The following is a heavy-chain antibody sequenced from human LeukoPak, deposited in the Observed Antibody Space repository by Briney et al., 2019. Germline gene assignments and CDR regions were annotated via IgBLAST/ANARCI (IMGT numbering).Heavy chain of an antibody. Sequence: KPTETLSLTCAVSGYSISSGYYWGWIRQPPGKGVEWIGSIYHSGSTYYNPSLKSRVTISVDTSKNQFSLKLSSVTAADTAVYYYARLPLDGDYDYWGQGTLDTVSS. CDR3: ARLPLDGDYDY. J-gene: IGHJ4*02. CDR1: GYSISSGYY. D-gene: IGHD4-17*01. CDR2: IYHSGST. V-gene: IGHV4-38-2*01.